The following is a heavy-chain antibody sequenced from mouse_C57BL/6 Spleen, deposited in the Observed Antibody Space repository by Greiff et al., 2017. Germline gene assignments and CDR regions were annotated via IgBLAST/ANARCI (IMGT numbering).Heavy chain of an antibody. D-gene: IGHD4-1*01. CDR1: GYTFTDYY. J-gene: IGHJ3*01. V-gene: IGHV1-26*01. CDR3: ARSELGPFAY. CDR2: INPNNGGT. Sequence: VQLQQSGPELVKPGASVKISCKASGYTFTDYYMNWVKQSNGKSLEWIGDINPNNGGTSYNQKFKGKATLTVDKSSSTAYMELRSLTSEDSAVYYCARSELGPFAYWGQGTLVTVSA.